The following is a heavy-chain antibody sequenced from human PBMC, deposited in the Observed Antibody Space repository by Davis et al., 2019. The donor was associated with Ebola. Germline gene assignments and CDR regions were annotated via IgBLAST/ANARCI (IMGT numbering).Heavy chain of an antibody. J-gene: IGHJ6*02. D-gene: IGHD6-19*01. CDR3: ARGSTIAVAGTPYYYGMDV. V-gene: IGHV3-66*01. CDR2: IYSGGST. CDR1: GFTVSSNN. Sequence: GGSLRLSCATSGFTVSSNNMSWVRQAPGKGLEWVSVIYSGGSTYYADSVKGRFTISRDNSKNTLYLQMNSLRAEDTAVYYCARGSTIAVAGTPYYYGMDVWGQGTTVTVSS.